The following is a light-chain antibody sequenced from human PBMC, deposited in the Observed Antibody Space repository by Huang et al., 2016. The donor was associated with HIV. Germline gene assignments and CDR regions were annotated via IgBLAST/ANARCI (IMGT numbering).Light chain of an antibody. CDR2: EVS. CDR1: QSLLHSDGETY. Sequence: DIVMTQTPLSLSVTPGQPASISCKSSQSLLHSDGETYLYWYLHKPGQSPQLLIYEVSNRCSGGPDRFSGSGSGTDFTLRISRVEAEDVGVYYCMQRTQRPLTVGGGTKVEIK. CDR3: MQRTQRPLT. J-gene: IGKJ4*01. V-gene: IGKV2D-29*02.